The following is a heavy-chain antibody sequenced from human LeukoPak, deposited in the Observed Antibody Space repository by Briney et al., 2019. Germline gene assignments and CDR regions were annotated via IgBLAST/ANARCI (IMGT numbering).Heavy chain of an antibody. J-gene: IGHJ4*02. CDR3: ARGAIVVVITTFDY. CDR2: INPNSGGT. CDR1: GYTFTGYY. V-gene: IGHV1-2*02. D-gene: IGHD3-22*01. Sequence: GASVKVSCKASGYTFTGYYMHWVRQAPGQGLEWMGWINPNSGGTNYAQKFQGRVTMTRDTSISTAYMELSRLRSDDTAVYYCARGAIVVVITTFDYWGQGTLVTVSS.